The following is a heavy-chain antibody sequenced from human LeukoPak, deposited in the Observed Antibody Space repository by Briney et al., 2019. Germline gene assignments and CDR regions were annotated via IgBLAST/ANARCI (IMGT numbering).Heavy chain of an antibody. J-gene: IGHJ4*02. D-gene: IGHD5-12*01. CDR1: GGSISSYY. CDR2: IYYSGST. V-gene: IGHV4-59*12. Sequence: SETLSLTCTVSGGSISSYYWSWIRQPPGKGLEWIGYIYYSGSTNYNPSLKSRVTISVDTSKNQFSLKLSSVTAADTAVYYCARGSGYDNLFDYWGQGTLVTVSS. CDR3: ARGSGYDNLFDY.